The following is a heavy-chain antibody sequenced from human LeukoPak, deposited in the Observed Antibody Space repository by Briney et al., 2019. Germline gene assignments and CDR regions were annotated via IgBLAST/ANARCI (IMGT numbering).Heavy chain of an antibody. V-gene: IGHV4-59*01. CDR1: GGSISSYY. J-gene: IGHJ4*02. D-gene: IGHD3-10*01. Sequence: SETLSLTCTVCGGSISSYYWSWIRQPPGKGLEWLGYIYYSGSTNYNPSLKSRVTISVDTSKNQFSLKLSSVTAADTAVYYCARVSMVRGVIRIDYWGQGTLVTVSS. CDR3: ARVSMVRGVIRIDY. CDR2: IYYSGST.